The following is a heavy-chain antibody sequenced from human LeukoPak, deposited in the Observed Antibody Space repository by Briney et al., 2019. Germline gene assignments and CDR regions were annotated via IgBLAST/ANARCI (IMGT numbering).Heavy chain of an antibody. Sequence: PSETLSLTCAVSGYSISSGYYWGWIRQPPGKGLEWIGSIYHSGGTYYNPSLKSRVTISVDTSKNQFSLKLSSVTAADTAVYYCVIAAAGTTSDYWGQGTLVTVSS. CDR3: VIAAAGTTSDY. CDR2: IYHSGGT. D-gene: IGHD6-13*01. V-gene: IGHV4-38-2*01. J-gene: IGHJ4*02. CDR1: GYSISSGYY.